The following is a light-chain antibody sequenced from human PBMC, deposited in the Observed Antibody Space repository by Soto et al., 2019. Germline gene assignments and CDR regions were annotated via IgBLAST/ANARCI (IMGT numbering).Light chain of an antibody. Sequence: DIDLTQSPATLSAYVGDRVTITCRASQSISSWLAWYQQKPGKAPKLLIYKASSLEGGVPSRFGGSGSGTEFTLTISSLQPDDFATYYCQQYNGFWTFGPGTKV. V-gene: IGKV1-5*03. CDR1: QSISSW. CDR2: KAS. CDR3: QQYNGFWT. J-gene: IGKJ1*01.